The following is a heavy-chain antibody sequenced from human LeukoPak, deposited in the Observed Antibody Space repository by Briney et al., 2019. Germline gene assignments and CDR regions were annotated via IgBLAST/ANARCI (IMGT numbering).Heavy chain of an antibody. V-gene: IGHV1-69*05. J-gene: IGHJ3*02. D-gene: IGHD5-18*01. Sequence: SVKVSCKASGGTFSSYAISWVRQAPGQGLEWMGRIIPMFGTANYAQKFQGRVTITTDESTSTAYMELSSLRSEDTAVYYCARERGYSYGFHAFDIWGQGTMVTVSS. CDR1: GGTFSSYA. CDR2: IIPMFGTA. CDR3: ARERGYSYGFHAFDI.